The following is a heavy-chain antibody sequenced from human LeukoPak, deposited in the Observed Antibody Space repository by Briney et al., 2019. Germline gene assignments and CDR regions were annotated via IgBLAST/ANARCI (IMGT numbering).Heavy chain of an antibody. CDR2: INPSGGST. J-gene: IGHJ4*02. CDR1: GYTFTSYS. CDR3: ATGGHVRVYDSSAYYGHY. V-gene: IGHV1-46*01. D-gene: IGHD3-22*01. Sequence: ASVKVSCKASGYTFTSYSMHWVRQAPGQGLEWMGIINPSGGSTSFAQKFQGRVTMTRDMSTSTVYMELSSLRSEDTAVYYCATGGHVRVYDSSAYYGHYWGQGTLVTVSS.